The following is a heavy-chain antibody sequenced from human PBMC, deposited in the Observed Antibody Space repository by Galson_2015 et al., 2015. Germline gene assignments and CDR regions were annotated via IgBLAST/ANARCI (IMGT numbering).Heavy chain of an antibody. V-gene: IGHV3-21*01. CDR1: GFKFGDYR. D-gene: IGHD2-2*01. J-gene: IGHJ5*02. Sequence: SLRLACAASGFKFGDYRMDWVRQAPGKGPEWVSSIGHTSTYAYYADSVRGRFTISRDNAKRSLYLHMFGLIVEDTAIYFCVKPGDSTVGIRRDWFDPWSQGSLVTVSS. CDR2: IGHTSTYA. CDR3: VKPGDSTVGIRRDWFDP.